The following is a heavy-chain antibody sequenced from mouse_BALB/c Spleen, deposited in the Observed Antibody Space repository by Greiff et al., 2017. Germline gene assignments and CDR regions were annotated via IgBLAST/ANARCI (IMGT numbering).Heavy chain of an antibody. J-gene: IGHJ3*01. CDR2: INPDSSTI. V-gene: IGHV4-1*02. CDR1: GFAFSRYW. CDR3: ARPDYGPFAY. Sequence: EVKLVESGGGLVQPGGSLKLSCAASGFAFSRYWMSWVRQAPGKGLEWIGEINPDSSTINYTPSLKDKFSISRDNAKNTLYLQMSKVRSEDTALYYCARPDYGPFAYWGQGTLVTVSA. D-gene: IGHD1-2*01.